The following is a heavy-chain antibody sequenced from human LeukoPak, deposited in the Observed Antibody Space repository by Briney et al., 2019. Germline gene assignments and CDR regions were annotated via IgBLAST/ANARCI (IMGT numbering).Heavy chain of an antibody. J-gene: IGHJ4*02. D-gene: IGHD3-10*01. CDR2: IYSGGST. CDR3: AREGEVPYYFDY. V-gene: IGHV3-66*01. CDR1: GFTVSSNY. Sequence: PGGSLRLSCAASGFTVSSNYMSWVRQAPGKGLEWVSVIYSGGSTYYADSVKGRFTISRDNSKNTVYLQMNSLRAEDTAVYYCAREGEVPYYFDYWGQGTLVTVSS.